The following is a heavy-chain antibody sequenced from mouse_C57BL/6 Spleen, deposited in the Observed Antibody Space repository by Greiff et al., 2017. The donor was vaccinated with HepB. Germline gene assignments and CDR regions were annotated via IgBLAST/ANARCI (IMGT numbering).Heavy chain of an antibody. CDR3: ARSPALNY. V-gene: IGHV7-3*01. CDR2: IRNKANGYTS. J-gene: IGHJ3*01. Sequence: EVKLVESGGGLVQPGGSLSLSCAASGFTFTDYYMSWVRQPPGKALEWLGFIRNKANGYTSEYSAPVKGRFTISRDNSQSILYLQMNALRAEDSATYYCARSPALNYWGQGTLVTVSA. CDR1: GFTFTDYY.